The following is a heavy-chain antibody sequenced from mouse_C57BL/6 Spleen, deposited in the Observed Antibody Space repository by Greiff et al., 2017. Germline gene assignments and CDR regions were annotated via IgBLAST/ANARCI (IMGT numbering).Heavy chain of an antibody. Sequence: QVQLQQPGAELVKPGASVKMSCKASGYTFTSYWITWVKQRPGQGLAWIGDIYPGSGSTNYNEKFKSKATLTVDTSSSTAYMQLSSLTSEDSAVYYCAGSTMVTTMDYWGQGTSVTVSS. D-gene: IGHD2-2*01. J-gene: IGHJ4*01. V-gene: IGHV1-55*01. CDR3: AGSTMVTTMDY. CDR1: GYTFTSYW. CDR2: IYPGSGST.